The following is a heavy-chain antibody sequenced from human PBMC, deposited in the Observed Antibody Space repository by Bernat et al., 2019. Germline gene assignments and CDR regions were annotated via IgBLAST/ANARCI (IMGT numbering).Heavy chain of an antibody. CDR2: IYYSGNT. Sequence: QVQLQESGPGLVKPSDTLSLTCDVSGYSITSNNWWGWIRQTPGKGLEWIGYIYYSGNTYYNPSLKSRVTMSVDTSKNQFSLRLSSVTAMDTAVYFCAKTDGAVPGAAYFDYWGQGSLVTDSS. CDR3: AKTDGAVPGAAYFDY. D-gene: IGHD6-19*01. CDR1: GYSITSNNW. J-gene: IGHJ4*02. V-gene: IGHV4-28*01.